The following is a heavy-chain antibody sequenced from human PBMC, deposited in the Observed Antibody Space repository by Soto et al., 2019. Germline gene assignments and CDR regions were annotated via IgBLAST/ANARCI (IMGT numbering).Heavy chain of an antibody. CDR1: GLNCSSYA. Sequence: RLSCRAAGLNCSSYARHWVLKPPGKGLEWVAVISYDGSNKYYADSVKGRFTISRDNSKNTLYLQMNSLRAEDTAVYYCARAVAITMIPVGYFDYWGQGTLVPGFS. CDR2: ISYDGSNK. D-gene: IGHD3-22*01. CDR3: ARAVAITMIPVGYFDY. V-gene: IGHV3-30-3*01. J-gene: IGHJ4*02.